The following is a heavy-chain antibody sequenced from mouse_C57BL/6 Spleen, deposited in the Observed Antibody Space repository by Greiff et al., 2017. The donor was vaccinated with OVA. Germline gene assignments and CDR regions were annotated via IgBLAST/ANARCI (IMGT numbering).Heavy chain of an antibody. D-gene: IGHD1-1*01. Sequence: VQLKQSGPELVKPGASVKIPCKASGYTFTDYNMDWVKQSHGKSLEWIGDINPNNGGTIYNQKFKGKATLTVDKSSRTAYMELRSLTSEDTAVYYCARRTTVDPAWFAYWGQGTLVTVSA. CDR2: INPNNGGT. CDR1: GYTFTDYN. V-gene: IGHV1-18*01. J-gene: IGHJ3*01. CDR3: ARRTTVDPAWFAY.